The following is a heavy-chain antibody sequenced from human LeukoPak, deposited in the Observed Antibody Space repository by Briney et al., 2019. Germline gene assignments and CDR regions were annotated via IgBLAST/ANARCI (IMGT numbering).Heavy chain of an antibody. CDR2: IYYSGST. J-gene: IGHJ4*02. V-gene: IGHV4-39*01. CDR1: GGSISISNYY. CDR3: ARSRKNDCTSTSCYTDY. D-gene: IGHD2-2*02. Sequence: PSETLSLTCTVSGGSISISNYYWGWIRQPPGKGLEWIGSIYYSGSTYYNPSLKSRGTISVDTSKNQFSLKLSSVTAADMAVYYCARSRKNDCTSTSCYTDYWGQGTLVTVSS.